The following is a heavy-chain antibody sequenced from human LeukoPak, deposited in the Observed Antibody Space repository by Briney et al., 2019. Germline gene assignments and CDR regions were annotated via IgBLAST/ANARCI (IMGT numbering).Heavy chain of an antibody. CDR3: ARDREDTTECYFDY. CDR2: INPNSGGT. D-gene: IGHD1-1*01. V-gene: IGHV1-2*06. Sequence: ASVKVSCKASGYAFTGYYIYWVRQAPGQGLEWMGRINPNSGGTDYAQKFQGRVTMTRDTSISTAYMELSRLRSDDTAVYYCARDREDTTECYFDYWGQGTLVTVSS. J-gene: IGHJ4*02. CDR1: GYAFTGYY.